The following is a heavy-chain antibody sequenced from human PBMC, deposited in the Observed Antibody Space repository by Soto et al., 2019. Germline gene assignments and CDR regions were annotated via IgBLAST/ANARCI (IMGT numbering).Heavy chain of an antibody. D-gene: IGHD2-15*01. CDR1: GFTFSSYW. CDR2: IKQDGSEK. CDR3: ARHYCSGGSCLFGP. Sequence: EVQLVESGGGLVQPGGSLRLSCAASGFTFSSYWMSWVRQAPGKGLEWVANIKQDGSEKYYVDSVKGRFTISRDNAKNSLYLQMNILRAEDTAVYYCARHYCSGGSCLFGPWGQGTLVTVSS. V-gene: IGHV3-7*01. J-gene: IGHJ5*02.